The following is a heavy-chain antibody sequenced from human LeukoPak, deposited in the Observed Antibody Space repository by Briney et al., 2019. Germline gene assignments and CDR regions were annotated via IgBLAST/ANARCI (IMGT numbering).Heavy chain of an antibody. D-gene: IGHD2-2*02. Sequence: SETLSLTCTVSGGSISSYYWSWIRQPPGKGLEWIGYIYYSGSTNYNPSLKSRVTMSVDTSKNQFSLKLSSVTAADTAVYYCARTDIVVVPAAIENYYYYMDVWGKGTTVTVSS. CDR2: IYYSGST. V-gene: IGHV4-59*12. CDR3: ARTDIVVVPAAIENYYYYMDV. CDR1: GGSISSYY. J-gene: IGHJ6*03.